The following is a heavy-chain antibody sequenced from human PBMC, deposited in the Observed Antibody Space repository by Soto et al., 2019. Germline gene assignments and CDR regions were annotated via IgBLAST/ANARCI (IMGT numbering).Heavy chain of an antibody. CDR3: ARGPRPSSAGTGAY. Sequence: PGGSLRLSCALSGFDSSYYWIQWFRQSPGKGLEWVSRIDPDGTTTNYADSVKGRFSVSRDNAKKTIYLQMNSLTADDTALYYCARGPRPSSAGTGAYWGQGT. V-gene: IGHV3-74*01. D-gene: IGHD1-1*01. CDR1: GFDSSYYW. J-gene: IGHJ1*01. CDR2: IDPDGTTT.